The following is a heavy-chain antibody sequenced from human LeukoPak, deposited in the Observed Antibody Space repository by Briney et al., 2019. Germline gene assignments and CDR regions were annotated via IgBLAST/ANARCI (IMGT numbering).Heavy chain of an antibody. CDR1: GYTFTSYG. Sequence: ASVKVSCKASGYTFTSYGISWVRQAPGQGLEWMGWISAYNGNTNYAQKLQGRVTMTTDTSTSTVYMELRSLRSDDTAVYYCARDQAFRDGYNPVDYWGQGTLVTVSS. D-gene: IGHD5-24*01. J-gene: IGHJ4*02. V-gene: IGHV1-18*01. CDR3: ARDQAFRDGYNPVDY. CDR2: ISAYNGNT.